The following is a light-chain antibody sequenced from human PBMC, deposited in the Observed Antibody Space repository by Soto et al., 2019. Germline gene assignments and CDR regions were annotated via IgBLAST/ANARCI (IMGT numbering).Light chain of an antibody. V-gene: IGKV1-39*01. CDR1: QSISSY. CDR3: QQSYSTPPGT. Sequence: DIQMTQSPSSLSASVGDRVTITCRASQSISSYLNWYQQKPGKAPKLLIYAASSLQSGVPSRFSGSGSGTNFTLTIISLQPEDFATYYCQQSYSTPPGTFGQGTKLEIK. CDR2: AAS. J-gene: IGKJ2*02.